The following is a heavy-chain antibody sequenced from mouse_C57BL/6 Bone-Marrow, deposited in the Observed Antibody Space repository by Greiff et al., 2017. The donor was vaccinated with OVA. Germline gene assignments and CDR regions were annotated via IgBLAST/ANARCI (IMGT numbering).Heavy chain of an antibody. J-gene: IGHJ2*01. Sequence: EVHLVESGGDLVKPGGSLKLSCAASGFTFSSYGMSWVRQTPDKRLEWVATISSGGSYTYYPDSVKGRFTISRDNAKNTLYLQMSSLKSEDTAMYYCARYGSSSYYFDYWGQGTTLTVSS. CDR2: ISSGGSYT. D-gene: IGHD1-1*01. V-gene: IGHV5-6*01. CDR3: ARYGSSSYYFDY. CDR1: GFTFSSYG.